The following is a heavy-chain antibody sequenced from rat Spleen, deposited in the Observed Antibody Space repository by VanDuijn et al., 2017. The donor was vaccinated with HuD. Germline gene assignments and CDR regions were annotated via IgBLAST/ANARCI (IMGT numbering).Heavy chain of an antibody. J-gene: IGHJ2*01. D-gene: IGHD1-1*01. Sequence: EVQLVESGGGLVQPGRSLKLSCVASGFTFNNYWMTWIRQAPGKGLEWVASITNTGGSTYYRDSVKGRFTISRDNAKSTLYLQMDSLRSEDTATYYCARRGLQYYFDYWGQGVMVTVSS. CDR2: ITNTGGST. CDR1: GFTFNNYW. CDR3: ARRGLQYYFDY. V-gene: IGHV5-31*01.